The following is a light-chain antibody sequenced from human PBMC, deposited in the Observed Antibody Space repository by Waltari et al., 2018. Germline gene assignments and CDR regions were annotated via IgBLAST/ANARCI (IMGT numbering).Light chain of an antibody. CDR3: QQYYTTPFT. Sequence: DIVMTQSPDSLAVSLGERATMKCKSSQSVLSSIYNKNCLVWYQPKPGQSPKPLISWASTRESGVPDRFSGSGSETDFTLTISSLQAEDVAVYYCQQYYTTPFTFGPGTKVDIK. J-gene: IGKJ3*01. CDR2: WAS. CDR1: QSVLSSIYNKNC. V-gene: IGKV4-1*01.